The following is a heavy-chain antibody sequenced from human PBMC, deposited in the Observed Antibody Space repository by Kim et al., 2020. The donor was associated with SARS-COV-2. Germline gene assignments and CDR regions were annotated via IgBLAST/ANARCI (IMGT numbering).Heavy chain of an antibody. CDR2: IIPIFGTA. CDR3: ARVRGSVGAPGAAFDI. V-gene: IGHV1-69*13. Sequence: SVKVSCKASGGTFSSYAISWVRQAPGQGLEWMGGIIPIFGTANYAQKFQGRVTITADESTSTAYMELSSLRSEDTAVYYCARVRGSVGAPGAAFDIWGQGTMVTVSS. D-gene: IGHD1-26*01. J-gene: IGHJ3*02. CDR1: GGTFSSYA.